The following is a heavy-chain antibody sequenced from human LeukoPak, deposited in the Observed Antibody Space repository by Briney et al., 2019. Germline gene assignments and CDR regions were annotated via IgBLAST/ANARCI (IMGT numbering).Heavy chain of an antibody. D-gene: IGHD3-22*01. CDR3: ARDRSPVTYYYDSSGHTAIDY. CDR1: GFTFSTYS. V-gene: IGHV3-21*01. CDR2: ISSSRTYI. Sequence: GGSLRLSCAASGFTFSTYSMNWVRQAPGKGLEWVSSISSSRTYIHYADSVKGRFTISRDNAKNSLYLQMNSLRAEDTAVYYCARDRSPVTYYYDSSGHTAIDYWGQGTLVTVSS. J-gene: IGHJ4*02.